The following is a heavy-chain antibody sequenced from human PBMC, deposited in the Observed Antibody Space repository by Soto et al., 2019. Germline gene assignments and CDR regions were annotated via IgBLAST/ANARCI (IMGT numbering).Heavy chain of an antibody. J-gene: IGHJ4*02. CDR2: INPNSGGT. CDR3: ARSKVVAATPFDY. D-gene: IGHD2-15*01. V-gene: IGHV1-2*04. CDR1: GYIFIGYY. Sequence: ASVKVSCKASGYIFIGYYMHWVRQAPGQGLEWMGWINPNSGGTNYAQKFQGWVTMTRDTSISTAYMELSRLRSDDTAVYYCARSKVVAATPFDYWGQGTLVTVSS.